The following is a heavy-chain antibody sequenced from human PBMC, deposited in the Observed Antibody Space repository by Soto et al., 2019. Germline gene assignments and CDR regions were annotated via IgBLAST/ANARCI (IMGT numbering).Heavy chain of an antibody. CDR3: ARQSGMDV. V-gene: IGHV5-51*01. Sequence: GESLKISCRGSEDTINGYWIGWVRQMPGKGLEWLGIIFPGDSDTKYSPSFQGQVIISADKSIRTAYLQWSSLKASDTAIYYCARQSGMDVWGQGTTVTVSS. CDR2: IFPGDSDT. CDR1: EDTINGYW. J-gene: IGHJ6*02. D-gene: IGHD5-12*01.